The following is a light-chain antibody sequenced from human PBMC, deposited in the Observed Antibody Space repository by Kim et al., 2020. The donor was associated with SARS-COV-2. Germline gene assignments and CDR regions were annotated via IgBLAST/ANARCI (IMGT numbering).Light chain of an antibody. J-gene: IGKJ4*01. Sequence: ASVGERGTITCRASQSISNNLAGFQQKPGKAPKPLIYASSSLETGVPPKFSGSGSGTDFTLTISSLQPEDFATYYCQQNYTSPLTVGGGTKVDIK. CDR1: QSISNN. V-gene: IGKV1-16*02. CDR3: QQNYTSPLT. CDR2: ASS.